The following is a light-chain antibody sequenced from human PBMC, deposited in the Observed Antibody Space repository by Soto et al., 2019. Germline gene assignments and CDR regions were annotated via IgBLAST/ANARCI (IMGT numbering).Light chain of an antibody. Sequence: EVVLTQSPAALTLSPGEAATLSCRASLSVGTYLAWYQQKPGQAPRLLIYDASKRATGIPARFSGSGSGTDFSLTISSLEPDDSAVYYCQQRNSWLFTFGPGTKVDIK. CDR3: QQRNSWLFT. CDR1: LSVGTY. CDR2: DAS. V-gene: IGKV3-11*01. J-gene: IGKJ3*01.